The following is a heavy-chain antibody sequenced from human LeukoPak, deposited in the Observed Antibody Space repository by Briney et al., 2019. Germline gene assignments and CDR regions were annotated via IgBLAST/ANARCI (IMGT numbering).Heavy chain of an antibody. V-gene: IGHV1-69*13. CDR1: GGTFSSYA. CDR3: AGRNDQTYYYYGMDV. J-gene: IGHJ6*04. CDR2: IIPIFGTA. Sequence: ASVKVSCKASGGTFSSYAIRWVRQAPGQGLEWMGGIIPIFGTANYAQKFQGRVTITADESTSTAYMELSSLRSEDTAVYYCAGRNDQTYYYYGMDVWGKGTTVTVSS. D-gene: IGHD2-2*01.